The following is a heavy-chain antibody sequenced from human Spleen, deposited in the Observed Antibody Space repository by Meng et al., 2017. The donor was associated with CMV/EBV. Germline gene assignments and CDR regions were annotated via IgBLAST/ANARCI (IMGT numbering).Heavy chain of an antibody. V-gene: IGHV3-15*01. CDR1: GFIFSNAW. J-gene: IGHJ6*02. CDR2: IKSETDGGTT. D-gene: IGHD3-16*01. Sequence: SCAASGFIFSNAWMNWVRQAPGKGLEWVGRIKSETDGGTTNYAAPVKGRFTISRDDSKNTLYLQLNSLRTEDTAVYYCSTGLRGDGLDVWGQGTTVTVSS. CDR3: STGLRGDGLDV.